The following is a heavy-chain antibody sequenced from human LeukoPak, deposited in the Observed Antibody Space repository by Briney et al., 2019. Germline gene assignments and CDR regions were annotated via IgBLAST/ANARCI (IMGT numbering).Heavy chain of an antibody. CDR3: ATNSGWYGVS. D-gene: IGHD6-19*01. CDR2: IIGSAI. Sequence: GGSLRLSYAASGFTFSSYSLNWVRQAPGKGLEWVSYIIGSAIYYTDSVKGRFTISRDNAKNSLYLQMNSLRAEDTALYYCATNSGWYGVSWGQGTLVTVSS. V-gene: IGHV3-48*01. J-gene: IGHJ4*02. CDR1: GFTFSSYS.